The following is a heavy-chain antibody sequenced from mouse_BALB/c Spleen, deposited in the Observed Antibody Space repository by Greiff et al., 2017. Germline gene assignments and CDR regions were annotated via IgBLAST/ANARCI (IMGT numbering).Heavy chain of an antibody. V-gene: IGHV1-7*01. CDR1: GYTFTSYW. CDR3: ARRGRWGYDSAWFAY. D-gene: IGHD2-2*01. Sequence: LQESGAELAKPGASVKMSCKASGYTFTSYWMHWVKQRPGQGLEWIGYINPSTGYTEYNQKFKDKATLTADKSSSTAYMQLSSLTSEDSAVYYCARRGRWGYDSAWFAYWGQGTLVTVSA. J-gene: IGHJ3*01. CDR2: INPSTGYT.